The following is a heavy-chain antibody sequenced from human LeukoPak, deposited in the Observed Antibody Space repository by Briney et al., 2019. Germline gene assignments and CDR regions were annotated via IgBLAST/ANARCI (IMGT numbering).Heavy chain of an antibody. CDR1: GFTFRNYW. V-gene: IGHV3-74*01. Sequence: GGSLRLSCATSGFTFRNYWMHWVRQAPGKGLVWVSRINGDGSDISYADFVKGRFTISRDNAKNTVSLQMDSLTDDDTALYFCAGGFGPNWSPFENWGQGTLVTVSS. CDR3: AGGFGPNWSPFEN. CDR2: INGDGSDI. D-gene: IGHD1-1*01. J-gene: IGHJ4*02.